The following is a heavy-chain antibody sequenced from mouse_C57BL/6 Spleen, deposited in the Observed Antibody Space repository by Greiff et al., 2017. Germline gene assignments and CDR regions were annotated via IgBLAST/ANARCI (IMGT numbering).Heavy chain of an antibody. Sequence: EVQLQQSGPELVKPGASVKISCKASGYTFTDYYMNWVKQSHGKSLEWIGDINPNNGGTSYNQKFKGKATLTVDKSSSTAYMELRSLTSEDSAVXYCARSYYYGSSYVGLYYAMDYWGQGTSVTVSS. D-gene: IGHD1-1*01. V-gene: IGHV1-26*01. CDR1: GYTFTDYY. CDR3: ARSYYYGSSYVGLYYAMDY. CDR2: INPNNGGT. J-gene: IGHJ4*01.